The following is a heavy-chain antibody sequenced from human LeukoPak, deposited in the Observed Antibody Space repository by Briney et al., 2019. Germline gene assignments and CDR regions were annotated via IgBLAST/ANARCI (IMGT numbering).Heavy chain of an antibody. CDR3: ARDPGGQSDFWSGPRPGYFDY. Sequence: ASVKVSCKASGYSFTSCGISWVRLAPGQGLEWMGWISAYNGKRTYAQKLQGRVAMTTDTSTRTAYMELRSLRTDDTAVYYCARDPGGQSDFWSGPRPGYFDYWGQGTLVTVPS. CDR1: GYSFTSCG. D-gene: IGHD3-3*01. CDR2: ISAYNGKR. V-gene: IGHV1-18*01. J-gene: IGHJ4*02.